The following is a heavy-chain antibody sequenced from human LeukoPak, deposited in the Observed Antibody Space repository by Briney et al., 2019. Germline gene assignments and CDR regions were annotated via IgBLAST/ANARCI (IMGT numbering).Heavy chain of an antibody. CDR3: ARDYYDSGGYEVY. Sequence: ASVKVSCKASGYTFTGYYVHWVRQAPGQGLEWMGWINPNSGGTNYAQKFQGRVTMTRDTSISTAYMELSRLRSDDTAVYYCARDYYDSGGYEVYWGQGTLVTVSS. D-gene: IGHD3-22*01. CDR1: GYTFTGYY. J-gene: IGHJ4*02. CDR2: INPNSGGT. V-gene: IGHV1-2*02.